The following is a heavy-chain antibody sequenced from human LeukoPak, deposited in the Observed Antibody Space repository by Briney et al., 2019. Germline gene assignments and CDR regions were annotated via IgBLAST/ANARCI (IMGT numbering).Heavy chain of an antibody. Sequence: GGSLRLSCAASGFTFDDYAMHWVRQAPGKGLEWVSGISWNSGSIGYADSVKGRFTISRDNAKNSLYLQMNSLRAEDTALYYCAKDTAMATGYFDYWGQGTLVTVSS. CDR3: AKDTAMATGYFDY. CDR1: GFTFDDYA. CDR2: ISWNSGSI. J-gene: IGHJ4*02. V-gene: IGHV3-9*01. D-gene: IGHD5-18*01.